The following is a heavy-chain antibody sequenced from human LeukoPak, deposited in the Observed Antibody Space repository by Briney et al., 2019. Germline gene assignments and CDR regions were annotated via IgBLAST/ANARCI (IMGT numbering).Heavy chain of an antibody. V-gene: IGHV4-34*01. Sequence: SETLSLTCAVYGGSFSGYYWSWIRQPPGKGLEWIGEINHSGSTSYNPSLKSRVTISVDTSKNQFSLKLSSVTAADTAVCYCARSLEATGRILDYWGQGTLVTVSS. CDR2: INHSGST. CDR3: ARSLEATGRILDY. J-gene: IGHJ4*02. D-gene: IGHD3-10*01. CDR1: GGSFSGYY.